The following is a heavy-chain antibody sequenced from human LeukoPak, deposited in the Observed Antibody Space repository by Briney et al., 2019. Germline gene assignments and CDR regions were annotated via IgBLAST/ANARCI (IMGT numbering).Heavy chain of an antibody. Sequence: VGCLRLSCVPPRFTLTNYAMSSVPQAPGKGLECVSAVIGSGGSTYHADSVTGRITISRENSKNTLYLQVNRLRVDDTAVYYCAKDGSSGTYIDYWGEGTLVSVSS. CDR2: VIGSGGST. V-gene: IGHV3-23*01. CDR3: AKDGSSGTYIDY. J-gene: IGHJ4*02. D-gene: IGHD3-10*01. CDR1: RFTLTNYA.